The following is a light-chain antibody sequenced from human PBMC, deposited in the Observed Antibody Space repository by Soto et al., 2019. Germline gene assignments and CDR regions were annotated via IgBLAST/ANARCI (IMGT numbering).Light chain of an antibody. CDR2: DNN. J-gene: IGLJ2*01. Sequence: QSVLTQPPSVSAAPGQTVTISCSGSSSNIGNNYVSWYQQLPGTAPKLLIYDNNKRPSGIPDRFSGSKSGTSATLGITGPQTGDEADYYCGTWDSSLSAVVFGGGTKLTVL. CDR3: GTWDSSLSAVV. V-gene: IGLV1-51*01. CDR1: SSNIGNNY.